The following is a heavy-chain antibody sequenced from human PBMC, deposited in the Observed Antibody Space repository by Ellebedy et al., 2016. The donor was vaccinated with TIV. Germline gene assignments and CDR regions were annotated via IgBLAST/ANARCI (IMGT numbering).Heavy chain of an antibody. D-gene: IGHD6-13*01. J-gene: IGHJ4*02. V-gene: IGHV1-69*06. CDR2: IIPFFGTP. Sequence: AASVKVSCKASGGTFSTYSMIWVRQAPGQGLEWMGGIIPFFGTPDYAQSFQGRFTITADTSTSTAYMELSSLRSEDTAVYYCARRTYSSSSYGIDFWGQGTPVTVSS. CDR3: ARRTYSSSSYGIDF. CDR1: GGTFSTYS.